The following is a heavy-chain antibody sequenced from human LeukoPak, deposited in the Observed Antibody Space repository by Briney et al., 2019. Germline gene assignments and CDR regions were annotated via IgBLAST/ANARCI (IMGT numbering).Heavy chain of an antibody. CDR2: IYYSGST. D-gene: IGHD4-17*01. CDR3: ARLGLYGDSTPFDY. V-gene: IGHV4-59*08. CDR1: GGSISSYY. Sequence: PSETLSLTCTVSGGSISSYYWSWIRQPPGKGLEWIGYIYYSGSTNYNPSLKSRVTISVDTSKNQFSLKLSSVTAADTAVYYCARLGLYGDSTPFDYWGQGTLVSVSS. J-gene: IGHJ4*02.